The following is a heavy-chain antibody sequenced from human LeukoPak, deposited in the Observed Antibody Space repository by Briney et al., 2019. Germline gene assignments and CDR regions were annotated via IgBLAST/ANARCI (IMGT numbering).Heavy chain of an antibody. J-gene: IGHJ4*02. D-gene: IGHD1-26*01. CDR3: AKGYSVGATNLNFDY. CDR2: ISGSGGST. CDR1: GFTFSSYA. Sequence: GGSLRLSCAASGFTFSSYAMSWVRQAPGKGLEWVSAISGSGGSTYYADSVKGRFTISRDNSMNTLDLQMNSLRAEDTAVYYCAKGYSVGATNLNFDYWGQGTLVTVSS. V-gene: IGHV3-23*01.